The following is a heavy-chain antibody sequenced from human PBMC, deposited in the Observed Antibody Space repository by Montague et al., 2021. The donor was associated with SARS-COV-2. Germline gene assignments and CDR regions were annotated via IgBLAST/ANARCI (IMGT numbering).Heavy chain of an antibody. CDR2: IFSAGDT. J-gene: IGHJ4*01. CDR1: GDSMSSDRYY. Sequence: SETLSLTCSVSGDSMSSDRYYWGWIRQPPGKGLEWITCIFSAGDTYYNPSLKSRVTISLDTSKNQFSLNLDSVTAADTAVYYYARQGLGFCNGGSCFSTLAFWGHGILVTVSS. V-gene: IGHV4-39*01. CDR3: ARQGLGFCNGGSCFSTLAF. D-gene: IGHD2-15*01.